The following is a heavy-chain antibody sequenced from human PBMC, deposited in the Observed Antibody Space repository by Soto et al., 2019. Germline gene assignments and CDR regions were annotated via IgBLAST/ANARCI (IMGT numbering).Heavy chain of an antibody. J-gene: IGHJ3*02. CDR1: GFTFDDYA. CDR2: ISWNSASI. Sequence: EVQLVESGGGLVQPGRSLRLSCEASGFTFDDYAMHWVRQAPGKGLEWVSGISWNSASIAYADSVKGRFTISRDNAKNSLHLQMSSLGVEDTALYYCVKGGYNSGWPYFFDIWGQGTLVTVSS. D-gene: IGHD6-25*01. CDR3: VKGGYNSGWPYFFDI. V-gene: IGHV3-9*01.